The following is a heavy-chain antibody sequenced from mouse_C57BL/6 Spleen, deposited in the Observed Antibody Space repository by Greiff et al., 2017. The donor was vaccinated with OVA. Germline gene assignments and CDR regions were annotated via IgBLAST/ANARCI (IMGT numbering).Heavy chain of an antibody. CDR1: GFTFSSYA. Sequence: EVKVEESGGGLVKPGGSLKLSCAASGFTFSSYAMSWVRQTPEKRLEWVATISDGGSYTYYPDNVKGGFTISRDNAKNNLYLQMSHLKSEDTAMYYCARDGGYYDPYAMDYWGQGTSVTVSS. D-gene: IGHD2-4*01. CDR3: ARDGGYYDPYAMDY. CDR2: ISDGGSYT. V-gene: IGHV5-4*01. J-gene: IGHJ4*01.